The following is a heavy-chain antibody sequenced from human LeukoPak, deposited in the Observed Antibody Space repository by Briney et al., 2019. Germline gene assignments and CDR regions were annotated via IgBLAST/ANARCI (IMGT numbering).Heavy chain of an antibody. J-gene: IGHJ4*02. CDR2: IRSKAYGGTT. V-gene: IGHV3-49*04. CDR1: GFTFGDYA. CDR3: TRVAAAGTDDY. Sequence: GSLRLSSTASGFTFGDYAISWVRQAPGKGLEGVGFIRSKAYGGTTEYAASVKGRFTISRDDSKSIAYLQMNSLKTEDTAVYYCTRVAAAGTDDYWGQGTLVTVSS. D-gene: IGHD6-13*01.